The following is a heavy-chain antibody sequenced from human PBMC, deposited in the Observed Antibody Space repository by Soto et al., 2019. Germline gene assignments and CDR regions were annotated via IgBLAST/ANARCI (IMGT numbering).Heavy chain of an antibody. J-gene: IGHJ5*02. V-gene: IGHV1-69*01. CDR1: GGTVSSYA. Sequence: QVQRVRSGAEVKKPWSLVKVSRKASGGTVSSYAISWLRQVPGQWLEWMGGIIPIFGTANYAQKFQGRVTITADESTSTAYMELSSLRSEDTAVYYCARVNNGDYPIGWFDPWGQGTLVTVSS. D-gene: IGHD4-17*01. CDR2: IIPIFGTA. CDR3: ARVNNGDYPIGWFDP.